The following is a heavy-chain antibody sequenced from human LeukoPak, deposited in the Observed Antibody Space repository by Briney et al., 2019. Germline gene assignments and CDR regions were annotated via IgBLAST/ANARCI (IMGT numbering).Heavy chain of an antibody. V-gene: IGHV3-7*01. CDR3: ATRSSYSSGWYVGYFDL. D-gene: IGHD6-19*01. Sequence: GGSLRLSCAASGFTFSSYWMSWVRQAPGKGLEWVANIKQDGSEKYYVGSVKGRFTISRDNAKNSLYLQMNSLRAEDTAVYYCATRSSYSSGWYVGYFDLWGRGTLVTVSS. CDR2: IKQDGSEK. CDR1: GFTFSSYW. J-gene: IGHJ2*01.